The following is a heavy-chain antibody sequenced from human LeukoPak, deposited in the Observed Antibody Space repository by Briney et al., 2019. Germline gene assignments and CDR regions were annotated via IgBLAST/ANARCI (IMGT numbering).Heavy chain of an antibody. V-gene: IGHV1-2*06. Sequence: ASVKASCKASGYTFTGYYMHWVRQAPGQGLEWMGRINPNSGGTNYAQKFQGRVTMTRDTSISTAYMELSRLRSDDTAVYYCARDYVLAAAGPDYWGQGTLVTVSS. CDR3: ARDYVLAAAGPDY. J-gene: IGHJ4*02. D-gene: IGHD6-13*01. CDR2: INPNSGGT. CDR1: GYTFTGYY.